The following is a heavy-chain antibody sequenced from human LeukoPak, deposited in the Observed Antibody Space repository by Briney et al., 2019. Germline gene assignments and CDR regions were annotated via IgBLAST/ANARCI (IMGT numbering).Heavy chain of an antibody. J-gene: IGHJ5*02. Sequence: SETLSLTCTVSGGSISSYYWSWIRQPAGKGLEWIGRIFGSGTITYNPALQSRLTISIDTSKNQFSLKLMSVTAADTAVYYCARDSGTTGEVKFDPWGQGILVTVSS. D-gene: IGHD3-10*01. CDR1: GGSISSYY. CDR2: IFGSGTI. CDR3: ARDSGTTGEVKFDP. V-gene: IGHV4-4*07.